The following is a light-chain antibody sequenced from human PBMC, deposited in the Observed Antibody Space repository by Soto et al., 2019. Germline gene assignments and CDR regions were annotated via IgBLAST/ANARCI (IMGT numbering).Light chain of an antibody. CDR3: CSYGGSNNWV. Sequence: QSALTQPPSASGSPGQAVAISCTGTSSDVGGYNYVSWYQQPPGKAPKLVIYEVTKRPSGVPDRFSGSQSGNTASLTVSGLQADDEADYYCCSYGGSNNWVFGGGTKLTVL. J-gene: IGLJ3*02. CDR1: SSDVGGYNY. CDR2: EVT. V-gene: IGLV2-8*01.